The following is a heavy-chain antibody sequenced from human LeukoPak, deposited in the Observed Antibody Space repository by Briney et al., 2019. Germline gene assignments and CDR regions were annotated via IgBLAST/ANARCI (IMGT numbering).Heavy chain of an antibody. CDR2: ISSSSSYI. D-gene: IGHD3-22*01. J-gene: IGHJ3*02. Sequence: PGGSLRLSCAASGFTFSNYSMNWVRQAPGKGLEWVSSISSSSSYIYYADSVKGRFTISRDNAKNSLYLQMNSLRAEDTAVYYCARETYYYDSSGYYYAQSDAFDIWGQGTMVTVSS. CDR1: GFTFSNYS. V-gene: IGHV3-21*01. CDR3: ARETYYYDSSGYYYAQSDAFDI.